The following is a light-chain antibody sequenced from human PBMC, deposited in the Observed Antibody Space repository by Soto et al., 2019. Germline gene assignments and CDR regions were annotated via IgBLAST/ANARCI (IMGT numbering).Light chain of an antibody. Sequence: DIQMTQSPSSLSASVGDRVTITCRASQTISNYLNWYQRKPGKAPKFLIYAASSLQSGVPSRFSGSGSGTEFTLTINSLQPQDFATYYCLQDYNYLTFGGGTKVDIK. J-gene: IGKJ4*01. CDR1: QTISNY. CDR2: AAS. CDR3: LQDYNYLT. V-gene: IGKV1-39*01.